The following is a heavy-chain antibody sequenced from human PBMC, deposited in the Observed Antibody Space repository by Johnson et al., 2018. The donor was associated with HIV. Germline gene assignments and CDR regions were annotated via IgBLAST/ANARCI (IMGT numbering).Heavy chain of an antibody. V-gene: IGHV3-13*01. D-gene: IGHD1-26*01. CDR1: GFTFSSYD. CDR2: IGTAGDT. J-gene: IGHJ3*02. CDR3: ARVMYGGSSKSAAFDI. Sequence: VQVVESGGGLVQPGGSLRLSCAASGFTFSSYDMHWVRQATGKGLEWVSAIGTAGDTYYPGSMKGRFTISRENAKNSLYLQMNSLRAGDTAVYYCARVMYGGSSKSAAFDIWGQGTMVTVSS.